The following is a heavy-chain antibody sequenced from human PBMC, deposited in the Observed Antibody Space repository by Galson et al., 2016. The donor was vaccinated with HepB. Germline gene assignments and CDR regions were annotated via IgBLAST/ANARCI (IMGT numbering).Heavy chain of an antibody. CDR2: INHSGST. CDR1: GGSFSGYY. CDR3: AKKGRWHYAAPYYFDS. J-gene: IGHJ4*02. D-gene: IGHD1-7*01. V-gene: IGHV4-34*01. Sequence: ETLSLTCAVHGGSFSGYYRNWIRQPAGKGPEWIGEINHSGSTNYNPSLKGRVTISVDMSKNQFSLRLNSVTAADTAVYYCAKKGRWHYAAPYYFDSWGQGTLVTVSS.